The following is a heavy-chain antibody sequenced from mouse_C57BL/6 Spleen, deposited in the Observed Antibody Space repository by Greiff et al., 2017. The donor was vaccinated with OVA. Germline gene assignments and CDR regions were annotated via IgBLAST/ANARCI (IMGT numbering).Heavy chain of an antibody. CDR3: ARQDLLFHYFDY. Sequence: QVQLKQPGAELVKPGASVKMSCKASGYTFTSYWITWVKQRPGQGLEWIGDIYPGSGSTNYNEKFKSKATLTVDTSSSTAYMQLSSLTSEDSAVYYCARQDLLFHYFDYWGQGTTLTVSS. J-gene: IGHJ2*01. V-gene: IGHV1-55*01. D-gene: IGHD2-3*01. CDR2: IYPGSGST. CDR1: GYTFTSYW.